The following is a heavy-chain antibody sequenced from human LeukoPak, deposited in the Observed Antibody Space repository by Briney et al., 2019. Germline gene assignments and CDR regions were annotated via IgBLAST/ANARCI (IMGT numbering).Heavy chain of an antibody. CDR1: GGSISGFY. J-gene: IGHJ1*01. Sequence: PSETLSLTCAVCGGSISGFYYTWLRQPPGKGLEWIGEIDHSGDTNYNPSLKSRAIVSVDTSKSQISLKLTSLTAAEAAVYYCARGSPFQEWGQGTLVTVSS. CDR2: IDHSGDT. CDR3: ARGSPFQE. V-gene: IGHV4-34*01.